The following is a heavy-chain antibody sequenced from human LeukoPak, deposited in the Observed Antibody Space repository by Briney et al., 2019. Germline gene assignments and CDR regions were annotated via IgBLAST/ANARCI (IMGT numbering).Heavy chain of an antibody. V-gene: IGHV1-46*01. D-gene: IGHD3-3*01. J-gene: IGHJ4*02. CDR1: GYLFTSYY. Sequence: ASVKVSCKASGYLFTSYYMHWVRQAPGQGLEWMGIINPSGGSTSYAHKFQGRVTMTRDTSTSTVYMELSSLRSEDTAVYYCARDRDDFWSGYYFDYWGQGTLVTVSS. CDR2: INPSGGST. CDR3: ARDRDDFWSGYYFDY.